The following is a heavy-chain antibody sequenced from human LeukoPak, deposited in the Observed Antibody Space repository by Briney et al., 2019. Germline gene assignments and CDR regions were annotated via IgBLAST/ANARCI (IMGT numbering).Heavy chain of an antibody. Sequence: PSETLSLTCTVSGGSVSSGSYYWSWIRQPPGKGLEWIGYIYYSGSTNYNPSLKSRVTISVDTSKNQFSLKLSSVTAADTAVYYCARAPRPAYGSGRNEYYFDYWGQGTLVTVSS. V-gene: IGHV4-61*01. CDR3: ARAPRPAYGSGRNEYYFDY. D-gene: IGHD3-10*01. J-gene: IGHJ4*02. CDR1: GGSVSSGSYY. CDR2: IYYSGST.